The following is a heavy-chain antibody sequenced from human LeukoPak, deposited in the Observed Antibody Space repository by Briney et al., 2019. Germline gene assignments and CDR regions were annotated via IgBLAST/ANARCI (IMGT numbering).Heavy chain of an antibody. D-gene: IGHD3-3*01. CDR1: GDTFTNHD. J-gene: IGHJ6*03. CDR2: MNPKSGNT. Sequence: SVPVSCMASGDTFTNHDINWVRQAPGQGLEWMGWMNPKSGNTVYAQKYQGRVITTRITSKSTAYKELSSLRSEDTAVYYCGRAITIGDYYYMDVWGKGATVTVSS. CDR3: GRAITIGDYYYMDV. V-gene: IGHV1-8*01.